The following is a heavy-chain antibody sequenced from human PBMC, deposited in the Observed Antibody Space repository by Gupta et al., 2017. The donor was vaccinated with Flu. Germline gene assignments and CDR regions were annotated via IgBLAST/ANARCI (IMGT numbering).Heavy chain of an antibody. CDR1: DGSISGYY. Sequence: QVHLQESGPGLVHPSETLSLTCIVSDGSISGYYWSWIRQSPGKGLEWMGHIYSRGSTKYNPSLRGRVTISVDTSKTQVSLKLSSVTAADTAVYYCARDSSAFYYGSSGYYYFDSWGQGTLVTVSS. CDR2: IYSRGST. D-gene: IGHD3-22*01. V-gene: IGHV4-59*01. J-gene: IGHJ4*02. CDR3: ARDSSAFYYGSSGYYYFDS.